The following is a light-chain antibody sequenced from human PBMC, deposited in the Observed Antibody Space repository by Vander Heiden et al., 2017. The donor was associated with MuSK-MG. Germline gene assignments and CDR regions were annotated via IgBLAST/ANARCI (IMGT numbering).Light chain of an antibody. Sequence: IISTQSPAALSLSAGRVTTLSCTASRSVLSHYLAWYQQKPGQAPRLLISGASSMATGIPSRFSGSGSGTDFSLTISRLEPEDFAAYYCQQDNSLPCTFGQGTQLEIK. J-gene: IGKJ5*01. CDR3: QQDNSLPCT. CDR1: RSVLSHY. V-gene: IGKV3D-20*02. CDR2: GAS.